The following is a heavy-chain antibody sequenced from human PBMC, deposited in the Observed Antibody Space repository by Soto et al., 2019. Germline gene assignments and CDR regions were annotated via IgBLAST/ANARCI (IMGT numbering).Heavy chain of an antibody. CDR3: AREGGSSSQFDY. J-gene: IGHJ4*02. Sequence: RRLSCAASGFTFSSYAMHWVRQAPGKGLEWVAVISYDGSNKYYADSVKGRFTISRDNSKNTLYLQMNSLRAEDTAVYYCAREGGSSSQFDYWGQGTLVTVSS. V-gene: IGHV3-30-3*01. CDR1: GFTFSSYA. D-gene: IGHD6-13*01. CDR2: ISYDGSNK.